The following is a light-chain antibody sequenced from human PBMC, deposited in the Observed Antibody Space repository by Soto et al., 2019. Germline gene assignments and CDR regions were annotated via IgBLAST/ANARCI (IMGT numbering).Light chain of an antibody. Sequence: EIVLTQSPGTLSLSPGERVTLSCRASQSVSRSYLGWYQQKPGQAPRLLMYGASIGAAGVPDRFSGSGSGTEFTLTISRLEPEDFTVYYCHHYETFGQGTKVDI. CDR3: HHYET. CDR1: QSVSRSY. CDR2: GAS. V-gene: IGKV3-20*01. J-gene: IGKJ1*01.